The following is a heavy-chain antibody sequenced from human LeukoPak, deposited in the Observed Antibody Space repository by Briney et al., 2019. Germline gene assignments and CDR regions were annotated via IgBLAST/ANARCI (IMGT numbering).Heavy chain of an antibody. J-gene: IGHJ4*02. D-gene: IGHD1-26*01. CDR3: ARGTGSLDY. CDR2: TYSRSKWFN. CDR1: GDSVSSKSAS. Sequence: PTLSLTCAISGDSVSSKSASWNWIRQSPSRGLEWLGRTYSRSKWFNDYAVSVKSRITINPDTSKNQFSLHLSSVTPDDTAIYYCARGTGSLDYWGQGTLVTVSS. V-gene: IGHV6-1*01.